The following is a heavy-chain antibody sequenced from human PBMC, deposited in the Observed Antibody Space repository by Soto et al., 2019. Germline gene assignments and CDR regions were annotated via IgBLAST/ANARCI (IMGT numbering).Heavy chain of an antibody. CDR1: GFTFSAYE. J-gene: IGHJ4*02. Sequence: PGGSLRLSCAASGFTFSAYEMHWVRQAPGQGLEWVSYISKSGGTTYYADSVKGRFTISRDDAENSVYLQMSSLRPEDMAVYKCVREGHYYFDYWGQGALVTVSS. CDR2: ISKSGGTT. CDR3: VREGHYYFDY. V-gene: IGHV3-48*03.